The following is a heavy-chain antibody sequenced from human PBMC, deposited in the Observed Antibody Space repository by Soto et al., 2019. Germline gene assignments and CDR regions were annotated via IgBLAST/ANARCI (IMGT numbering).Heavy chain of an antibody. D-gene: IGHD1-26*01. Sequence: QVQLVESGGGLVKPGGSLRLSCAASGFTFSDYDMNWIRQAPGKGLEWLSYSDGSSAYTNYADSVKGRFTISRDKAKNSLFLPWASQLEEDTAVDYCASAVGIYCGMDVGGQWTTVTVSS. CDR1: GFTFSDYD. CDR2: SDGSSAYT. J-gene: IGHJ6*02. V-gene: IGHV3-11*06. CDR3: ASAVGIYCGMDV.